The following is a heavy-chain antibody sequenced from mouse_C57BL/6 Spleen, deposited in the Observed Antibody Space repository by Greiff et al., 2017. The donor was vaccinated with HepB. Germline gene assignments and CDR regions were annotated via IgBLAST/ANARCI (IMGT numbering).Heavy chain of an antibody. Sequence: QVQLQQPGAELVKPGASVKVSCKASGYTFTSYWMHWVKQRPGQGLEWIGRIHPSDSDTNYNQKFKGKATLTVDKSASTAYKQLSSLTSEDAAVYYCAIGIYDGYWGFAYWGQGTLVTVSA. J-gene: IGHJ3*01. CDR1: GYTFTSYW. CDR3: AIGIYDGYWGFAY. D-gene: IGHD2-3*01. V-gene: IGHV1-74*01. CDR2: IHPSDSDT.